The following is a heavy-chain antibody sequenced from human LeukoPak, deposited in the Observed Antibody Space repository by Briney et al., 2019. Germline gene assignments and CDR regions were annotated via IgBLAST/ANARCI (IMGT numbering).Heavy chain of an antibody. CDR3: AKGHCSSSSCFPNYYYYMDV. Sequence: PGGSLRLSCAGSGLTFDEYAMHWVRQAPGKGLEWVSGISWNSGSIAYADSVKGRFTISRDNGKNLLFLQMSSLRAADTALYYCAKGHCSSSSCFPNYYYYMDVWGKGTTVTVSS. CDR2: ISWNSGSI. CDR1: GLTFDEYA. V-gene: IGHV3-9*01. J-gene: IGHJ6*03. D-gene: IGHD2-15*01.